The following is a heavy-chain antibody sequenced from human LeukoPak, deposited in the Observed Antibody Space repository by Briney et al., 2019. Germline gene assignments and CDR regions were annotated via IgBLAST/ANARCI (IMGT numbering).Heavy chain of an antibody. Sequence: GGSLRLSCAASGFTFSSYAMSWVRQAPGKGLEWASAISGSGGSTYYADSVKGRFTISRDNSKNTLYLQMNSLRAEDTAVYYCAKGRQQLVPNGMDVWGQGTTVTVSS. CDR1: GFTFSSYA. CDR3: AKGRQQLVPNGMDV. CDR2: ISGSGGST. V-gene: IGHV3-23*01. J-gene: IGHJ6*02. D-gene: IGHD6-13*01.